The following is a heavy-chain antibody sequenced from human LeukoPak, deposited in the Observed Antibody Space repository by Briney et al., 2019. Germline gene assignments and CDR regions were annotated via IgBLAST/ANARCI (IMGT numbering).Heavy chain of an antibody. CDR2: ISSSSSTI. CDR3: ASSRGDYDYVWGSYRYAEPGDD. V-gene: IGHV3-48*01. Sequence: GGSLSPSCAASVFTLSSYSMNWVRQAPGKGLEWVSSISSSSSTISYAASVKGRFTISRDNAKNSLYLQMTSLRAEDTAVYYCASSRGDYDYVWGSYRYAEPGDDWGQGTLVTVPS. D-gene: IGHD3-16*02. J-gene: IGHJ4*02. CDR1: VFTLSSYS.